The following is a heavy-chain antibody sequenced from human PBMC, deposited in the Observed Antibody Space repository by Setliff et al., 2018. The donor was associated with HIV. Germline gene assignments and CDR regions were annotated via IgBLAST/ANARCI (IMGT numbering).Heavy chain of an antibody. Sequence: SETLSLTCVVSDDSFSNYDWTWILQSPGKTLEWIGYISSSGITNYNPSLRSRVTISIETSNTRFSLWLRSATAADTATYFCARLGRAIDDGGSSLRLDFWGQGMLVTVSS. CDR1: DDSFSNYD. V-gene: IGHV4-4*09. D-gene: IGHD2-21*01. CDR2: ISSSGIT. J-gene: IGHJ4*02. CDR3: ARLGRAIDDGGSSLRLDF.